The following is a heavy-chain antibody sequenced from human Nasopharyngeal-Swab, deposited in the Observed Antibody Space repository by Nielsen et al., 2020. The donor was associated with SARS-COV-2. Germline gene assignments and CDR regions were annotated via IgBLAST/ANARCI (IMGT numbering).Heavy chain of an antibody. D-gene: IGHD2-2*02. CDR3: ARVVPAAIDYYYMDV. CDR2: ISSSSSYI. Sequence: GESLKISCAASGLIVSSNYMSWVRQAPGKGLEWVSSISSSSSYIYYADSVKGRFTISRDNAKNSLYLQMNSLRAEDTAVYYCARVVPAAIDYYYMDVWGKGTTVTVSS. J-gene: IGHJ6*03. CDR1: GLIVSSNY. V-gene: IGHV3-21*01.